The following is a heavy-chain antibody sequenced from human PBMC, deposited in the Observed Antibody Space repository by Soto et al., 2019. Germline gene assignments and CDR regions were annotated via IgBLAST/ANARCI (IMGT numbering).Heavy chain of an antibody. V-gene: IGHV3-23*01. CDR1: GFTFSSYA. J-gene: IGHJ4*02. CDR3: AKVHVGTAMAEEPNFDY. Sequence: EVQLLESGGGLVQPGGSLRLSCAASGFTFSSYAMSWVRQAPGKGLEWVSAISGSGGRTYYADSVKGRFTISRDNSKNTLYLQMNSLRAEDTTVYYCAKVHVGTAMAEEPNFDYWGQGTLVTVSS. CDR2: ISGSGGRT. D-gene: IGHD5-18*01.